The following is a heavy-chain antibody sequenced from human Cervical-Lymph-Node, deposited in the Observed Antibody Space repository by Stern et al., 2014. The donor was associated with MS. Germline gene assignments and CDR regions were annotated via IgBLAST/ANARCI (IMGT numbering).Heavy chain of an antibody. CDR3: ARVMSSGWTGFDY. D-gene: IGHD6-19*01. J-gene: IGHJ4*02. CDR1: GFTFSDYY. Sequence: VQLVESGGGLVKPGGSLRLSCAASGFTFSDYYMTWIRQAPGKGLEWLSYISSSDIIYYADSVKGRFTISRDNAKNSLYLQINSLRAEDTAVYYCARVMSSGWTGFDYWGQGTLVTVSS. CDR2: ISSSDII. V-gene: IGHV3-11*01.